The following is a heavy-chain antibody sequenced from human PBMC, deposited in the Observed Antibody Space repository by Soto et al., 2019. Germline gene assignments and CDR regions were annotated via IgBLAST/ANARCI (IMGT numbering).Heavy chain of an antibody. V-gene: IGHV1-69*01. Sequence: QVQLVQSGAEVKKPGSSVKVSCKASRGTFSSYAISWVRQAPGQGLEWMGGIIPIFGTANYAQKFQGRVTITADESTSTAYMELSSLRSEDTAVYYYARVSSYGRAPYYYYGMDVWGQGTTVTVSS. D-gene: IGHD5-18*01. CDR1: RGTFSSYA. CDR2: IIPIFGTA. CDR3: ARVSSYGRAPYYYYGMDV. J-gene: IGHJ6*02.